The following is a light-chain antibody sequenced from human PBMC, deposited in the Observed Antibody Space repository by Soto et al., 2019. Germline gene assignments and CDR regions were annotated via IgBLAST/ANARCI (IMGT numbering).Light chain of an antibody. J-gene: IGLJ2*01. CDR2: DVS. CDR1: SSDVGGYNY. CDR3: CSYAGGNSLV. V-gene: IGLV2-8*01. Sequence: QSALTQPPSASGSPVQSFTISCTGTSSDVGGYNYVSCYQQHPGKAPKLMIYDVSKLSSGVPGRFSGSKSGNTASLTVSGLQAEDEDDYYCCSYAGGNSLVFGGGTKLTVL.